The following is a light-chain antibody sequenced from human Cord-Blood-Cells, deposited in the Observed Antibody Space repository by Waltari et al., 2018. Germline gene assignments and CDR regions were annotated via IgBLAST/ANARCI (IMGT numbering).Light chain of an antibody. CDR3: CSYAGSSTYVV. CDR2: EVS. J-gene: IGLJ2*01. CDR1: SRDVGSYNL. Sequence: QSALTQPASVSGSPGQSITISCTGTSRDVGSYNLVSWYHQHPGKAPQLMICEVSKLPSGVSNRFSGSKSGNTASLTISGLQAEDEADYYCCSYAGSSTYVVFGGGTKLTVL. V-gene: IGLV2-23*02.